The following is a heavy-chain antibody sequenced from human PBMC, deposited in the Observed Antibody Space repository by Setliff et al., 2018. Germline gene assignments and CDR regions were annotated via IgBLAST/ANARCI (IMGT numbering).Heavy chain of an antibody. CDR3: ARDGRDYYDSSGYYFRYYYYGMDV. J-gene: IGHJ6*02. V-gene: IGHV1-69*05. D-gene: IGHD3-22*01. CDR2: IIPIFGTA. CDR1: GGTFSSYA. Sequence: EASVKVSCKASGGTFSSYAISWVRQAPGQGLEWMGGIIPIFGTANYAQKFQGRVTITTDESTSTAYMELSSLRSDDTAVYYCARDGRDYYDSSGYYFRYYYYGMDVWGQGTTVTVSS.